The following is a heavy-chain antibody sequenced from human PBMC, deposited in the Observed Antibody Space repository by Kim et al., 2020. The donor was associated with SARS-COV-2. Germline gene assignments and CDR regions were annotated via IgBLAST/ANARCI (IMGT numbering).Heavy chain of an antibody. CDR2: INPSGGST. D-gene: IGHD5-12*01. CDR3: ARSIGRASSAYAPN. J-gene: IGHJ4*02. V-gene: IGHV1-46*01. Sequence: ASVKVSCKASGYTFTNFYIHWVRQAPGQGLEWMGTINPSGGSTIYAQKFQGRVTMTRDTSTSIVYKELSSLTSEDTAMYYCARSIGRASSAYAPNWGQGTLVTVAS. CDR1: GYTFTNFY.